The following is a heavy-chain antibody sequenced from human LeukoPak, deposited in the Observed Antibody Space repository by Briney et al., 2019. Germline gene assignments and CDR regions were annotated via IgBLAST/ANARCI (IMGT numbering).Heavy chain of an antibody. CDR1: GFTFSSYW. CDR2: IKQDGSEK. J-gene: IGHJ4*02. D-gene: IGHD3-16*02. V-gene: IGHV3-7*01. Sequence: PGGSLRLSCAASGFTFSSYWMSWVRQAPGEGLEWVANIKQDGSEKHYVGSVKGRFTISRDNAKNSLYLQMNSLRAEDTAVYYCARERLGELSLYYWGQGTLVTVSS. CDR3: ARERLGELSLYY.